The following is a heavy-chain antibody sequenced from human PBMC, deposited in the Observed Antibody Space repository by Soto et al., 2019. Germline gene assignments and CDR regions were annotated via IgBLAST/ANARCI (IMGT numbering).Heavy chain of an antibody. D-gene: IGHD1-26*01. V-gene: IGHV3-33*03. CDR3: GRRGSGTNSSDY. Sequence: QVQLVESGVGVVQPGGSLRLSCAASGFTFSSYGMHWVRQAPGKGLEWVAVIWSDGGDRYYADSVKGRFIVSRDNSKNRLYLQMNSLRDEDTAVYYCGRRGSGTNSSDYWGQGTLVTVSS. CDR2: IWSDGGDR. J-gene: IGHJ4*02. CDR1: GFTFSSYG.